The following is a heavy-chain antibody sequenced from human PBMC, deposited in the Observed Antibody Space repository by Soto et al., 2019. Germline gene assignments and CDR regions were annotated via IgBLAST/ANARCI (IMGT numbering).Heavy chain of an antibody. CDR3: TRTLFIAARGVEPFDY. CDR2: TSGNGGST. CDR1: GFTFSDYA. D-gene: IGHD6-6*01. J-gene: IGHJ4*02. V-gene: IGHV3-23*01. Sequence: VQLLESGGALVQPGGSLRLSCAASGFTFSDYAMTWVRQAPGTGLEWVSHTSGNGGSTYYADSVKGRFTISRDNSRDTMHLQMNSLRAEDTALYYCTRTLFIAARGVEPFDYWGQGALVTVSS.